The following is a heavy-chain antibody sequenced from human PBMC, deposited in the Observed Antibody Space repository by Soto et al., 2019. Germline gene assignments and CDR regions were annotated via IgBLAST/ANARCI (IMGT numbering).Heavy chain of an antibody. J-gene: IGHJ6*02. V-gene: IGHV4-30-4*01. D-gene: IGHD6-6*01. Sequence: SETLSLTCAVSGGSISSGDYYWSWIRQPPGKGLEWIGYIYYSGSTYYNPSLKSRVTISVDTSKNQFSLKLSSVTAADTAVYYCAREGEQLDLSPYYYYGMDVWGQGTTVTVSS. CDR3: AREGEQLDLSPYYYYGMDV. CDR2: IYYSGST. CDR1: GGSISSGDYY.